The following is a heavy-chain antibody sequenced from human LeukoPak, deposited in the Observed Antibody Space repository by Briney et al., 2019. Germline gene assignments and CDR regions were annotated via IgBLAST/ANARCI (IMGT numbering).Heavy chain of an antibody. D-gene: IGHD3-10*01. V-gene: IGHV3-23*01. CDR2: ISGSGGST. CDR1: GFTFSSYA. Sequence: RGSLRLSCAASGFTFSSYAMSWVRQAPGKGLEWVSAISGSGGSTYYADSVKGRFTISRDNSKNTLYLQMNSLRAEDTAVYYCAKSPTMVRSYYFDYWGQGTLVTVSS. J-gene: IGHJ4*02. CDR3: AKSPTMVRSYYFDY.